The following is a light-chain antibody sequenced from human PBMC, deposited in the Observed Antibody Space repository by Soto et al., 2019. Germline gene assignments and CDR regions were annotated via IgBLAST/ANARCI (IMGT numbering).Light chain of an antibody. J-gene: IGKJ1*01. CDR1: LSVTSNF. CDR3: QQYGSSVWT. V-gene: IGKV3-20*01. CDR2: DAS. Sequence: EIVLTQSPGTLSLSPGERATLSCRASLSVTSNFLAWYQQKPGQAPRLLLYDASNRATGIPDRFSCSGSGTDFSLTISRLEPEDFAVYYCQQYGSSVWTFGQGTKVEI.